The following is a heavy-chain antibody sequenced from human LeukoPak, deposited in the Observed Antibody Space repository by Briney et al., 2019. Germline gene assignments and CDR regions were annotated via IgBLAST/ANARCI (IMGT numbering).Heavy chain of an antibody. V-gene: IGHV4-31*03. CDR3: ARAPPHVRWFDP. CDR2: INDSGNT. Sequence: SETLSLTCTVSGGSIRSGYYYWTWIRQHSGKGLEWIGYINDSGNTYYNPSLKGRCTISVDRTKNQFSLKLSFVTAADTAVYFCARAPPHVRWFDPWGQGTLVTVSS. CDR1: GGSIRSGYYY. J-gene: IGHJ5*02.